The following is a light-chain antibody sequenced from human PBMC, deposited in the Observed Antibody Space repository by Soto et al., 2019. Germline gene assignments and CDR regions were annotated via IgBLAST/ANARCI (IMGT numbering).Light chain of an antibody. CDR2: AAS. Sequence: DIQMTQSPSSLSASVGDRVTITCRASQGISNYLAWYQQKPEKVPKLLIYAASTLQSGVPSRFSGSGSGTDFTLTISGLQPEDVATYYCQKYNSAPALTFGGGTKVEIK. CDR1: QGISNY. V-gene: IGKV1-27*01. CDR3: QKYNSAPALT. J-gene: IGKJ4*01.